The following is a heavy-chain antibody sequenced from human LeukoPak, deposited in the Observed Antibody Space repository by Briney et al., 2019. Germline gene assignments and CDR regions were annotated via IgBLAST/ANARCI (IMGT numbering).Heavy chain of an antibody. CDR2: IYTSGST. J-gene: IGHJ3*02. V-gene: IGHV4-61*02. Sequence: SETLSLTCTVSGGSINSGSYYWSWIRQPAGNGLEWIGRIYTSGSTNYNPSLKSRVTISLDRTKNQFSLILSSVTAADTAVYYCASRWELLRYGLEAFDIWGQGTMVTVSS. CDR3: ASRWELLRYGLEAFDI. CDR1: GGSINSGSYY. D-gene: IGHD1-26*01.